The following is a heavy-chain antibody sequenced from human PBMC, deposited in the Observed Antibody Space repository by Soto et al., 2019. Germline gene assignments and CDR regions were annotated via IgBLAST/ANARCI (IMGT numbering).Heavy chain of an antibody. J-gene: IGHJ5*02. CDR3: ARGAVAAARNWLDP. D-gene: IGHD2-2*01. CDR1: GGSISSYY. V-gene: IGHV4-59*01. Sequence: SETLSLTCTVSGGSISSYYCSWIRQPPATGLERIGYIYYSGSSNYNPSLKRRGTISVDTSKTQFSLNLSSVTAADTAVYYSARGAVAAARNWLDPWGQGTPVTVSS. CDR2: IYYSGSS.